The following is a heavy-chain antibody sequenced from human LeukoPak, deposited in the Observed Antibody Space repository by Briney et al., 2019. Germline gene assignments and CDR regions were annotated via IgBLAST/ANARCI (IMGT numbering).Heavy chain of an antibody. CDR1: GFTFSDYC. CDR3: ARDSGTIVGAPDAFDI. V-gene: IGHV3-11*01. Sequence: GGSLRLSCAASGFTFSDYCMNWIRQAPGKGLEWVSYISSSGTTIYYADSVKGRFTISRDNAKNSLYLQMNSLRAGDAAVYYCARDSGTIVGAPDAFDIWGQGTMVTVSS. CDR2: ISSSGTTI. D-gene: IGHD1-26*01. J-gene: IGHJ3*02.